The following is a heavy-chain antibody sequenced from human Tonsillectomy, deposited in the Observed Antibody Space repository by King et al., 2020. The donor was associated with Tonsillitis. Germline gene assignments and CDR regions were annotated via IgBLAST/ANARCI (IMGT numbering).Heavy chain of an antibody. CDR3: ARDRVMGY. J-gene: IGHJ4*02. D-gene: IGHD3-16*01. Sequence: VQLVESGGGLVQPGGSLRLSCAASGFTFSSYSMTWVRQAPGKGREWVSYISSSSSTIYYADSVKGRFTISRDNAKNSLFLQMSTLRAEDTAVYYCARDRVMGYWGQGTLVTVSS. CDR2: ISSSSSTI. V-gene: IGHV3-48*01. CDR1: GFTFSSYS.